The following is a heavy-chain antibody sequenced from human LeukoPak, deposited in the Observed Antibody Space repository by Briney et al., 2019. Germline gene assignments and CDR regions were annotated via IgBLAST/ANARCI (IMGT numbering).Heavy chain of an antibody. CDR3: GRGRSNYYGMDV. Sequence: SETLSLTCTVSGDSISSYYWSWIRQPPGKGLEWIGYIYYNGNTNYSPSLKSRVTMSVDTSKNLFSLKVSSVTAADTAVYYCGRGRSNYYGMDVWGQGTTVTVSS. V-gene: IGHV4-59*01. D-gene: IGHD1-26*01. CDR2: IYYNGNT. CDR1: GDSISSYY. J-gene: IGHJ6*02.